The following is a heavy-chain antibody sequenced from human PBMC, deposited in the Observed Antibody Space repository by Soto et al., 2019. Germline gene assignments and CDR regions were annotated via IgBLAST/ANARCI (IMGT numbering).Heavy chain of an antibody. J-gene: IGHJ6*02. V-gene: IGHV1-69*13. CDR3: AGGGSGYPINYYYYGMDV. CDR2: IIPIFGTA. Sequence: ASVKVSCKASGGTFSSYAISWVRQAPGQGLEWMGGIIPIFGTANYAQKFQGRVTITADESTSTAYMELSSLRSEDTAVYYCAGGGSGYPINYYYYGMDVWGQGTTVTVSS. D-gene: IGHD3-3*01. CDR1: GGTFSSYA.